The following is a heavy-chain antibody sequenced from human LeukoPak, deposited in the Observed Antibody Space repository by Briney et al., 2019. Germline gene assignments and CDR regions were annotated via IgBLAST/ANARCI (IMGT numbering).Heavy chain of an antibody. V-gene: IGHV1-69*05. CDR3: ARDSDPLESYHYNGMDV. CDR2: IIPIFGTA. CDR1: GGTFSSYA. D-gene: IGHD3-3*01. Sequence: ASVKVSCKASGGTFSSYAISWVRQAPGQGLEWMGEIIPIFGTANYAQKFQGRVTMTTVTSTNTASMELRGLRSDDTAVYYCARDSDPLESYHYNGMDVWGQGTTVTVSS. J-gene: IGHJ6*02.